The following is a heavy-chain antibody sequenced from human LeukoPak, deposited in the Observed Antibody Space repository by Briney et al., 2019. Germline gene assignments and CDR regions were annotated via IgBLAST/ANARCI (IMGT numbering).Heavy chain of an antibody. CDR1: GDSVSSNTAA. CDR3: ARDRRGATAAPPYFDY. Sequence: SQTLSLTCAISGDSVSSNTAAWNWIRPSPSRGLEWLGRTYYRSKLYNDYAVSVKSRITINPDTSKNQFSLQLNSVTPEDTAVYYCARDRRGATAAPPYFDYWGQGTLVTVSS. D-gene: IGHD6-6*01. V-gene: IGHV6-1*01. CDR2: TYYRSKLYN. J-gene: IGHJ4*02.